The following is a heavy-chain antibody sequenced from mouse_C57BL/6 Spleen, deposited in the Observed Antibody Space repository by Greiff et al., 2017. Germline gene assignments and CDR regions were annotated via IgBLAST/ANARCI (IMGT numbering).Heavy chain of an antibody. D-gene: IGHD1-1*01. J-gene: IGHJ1*03. CDR3: AFITTVSHWYFDV. Sequence: EVQVVESGPGLVKPSQSLSLTCSVTGYSFTSCYYWNWIRQFPGNKLEWMGYISYDGSNNYNPSLKNRIAITRDTSKNQFFLKLNSVTTEDTATYYYAFITTVSHWYFDVWGTGTTVTVSS. CDR1: GYSFTSCYY. V-gene: IGHV3-6*01. CDR2: ISYDGSN.